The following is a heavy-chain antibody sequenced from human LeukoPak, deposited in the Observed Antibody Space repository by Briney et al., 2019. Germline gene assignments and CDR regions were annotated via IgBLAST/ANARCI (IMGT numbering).Heavy chain of an antibody. CDR3: ARDQYNTWSRRGNFDS. CDR1: GFTFGKYW. D-gene: IGHD3-3*01. V-gene: IGHV3-7*03. CDR2: IKLDGSEK. J-gene: IGHJ4*02. Sequence: GGSLRLSCVASGFTFGKYWMSWVRQAPGKGLEWVANIKLDGSEKNYVDSVKGRFTISRDNTKNSLYLQMNSLRAEDTAVFYCARDQYNTWSRRGNFDSWGQGTLVIVSS.